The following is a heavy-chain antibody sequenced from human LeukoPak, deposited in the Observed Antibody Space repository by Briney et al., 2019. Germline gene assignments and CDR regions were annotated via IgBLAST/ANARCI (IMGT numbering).Heavy chain of an antibody. CDR2: IYSGGST. D-gene: IGHD6-13*01. J-gene: IGHJ4*02. Sequence: GGSLRLSCAASGFTVSSNYMSWVRQAPGKGLEWVSVIYSGGSTYYADSVKGRFTISRDNSKNTLYLQMNSLRAEDTAVYYCARASGSGWYPYYFDYWGQGTLVTVSS. V-gene: IGHV3-53*01. CDR1: GFTVSSNY. CDR3: ARASGSGWYPYYFDY.